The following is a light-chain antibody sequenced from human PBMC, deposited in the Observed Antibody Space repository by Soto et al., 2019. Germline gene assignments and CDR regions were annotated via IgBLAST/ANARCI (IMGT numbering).Light chain of an antibody. CDR1: LTLLNSNDGNTY. Sequence: DIVMTQTPPSLPVTPGEPSSISFSSSLTLLNSNDGNTYLDWYLQKPGQSPQLLIYTLSSRASGVPDRFSGSGSGSAFTLEISRVEAEDVGIYYCMQRLEFPITFGQGTRLEI. J-gene: IGKJ5*01. V-gene: IGKV2-40*01. CDR2: TLS. CDR3: MQRLEFPIT.